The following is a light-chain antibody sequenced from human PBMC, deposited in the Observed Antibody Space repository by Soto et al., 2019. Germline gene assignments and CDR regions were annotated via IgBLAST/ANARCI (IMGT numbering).Light chain of an antibody. V-gene: IGLV1-51*02. CDR2: ENN. CDR1: SSNIGKNY. Sequence: QSVLTQPPSVSAAPGQKDTISCSGSSSNIGKNYVSWYQQLPGTAPKLLIYENNKRPSGIPDRFSGSKSGTSATLGITGLQAGDEADYYCGTWDSSLSAYVFGTGTKVTVL. J-gene: IGLJ1*01. CDR3: GTWDSSLSAYV.